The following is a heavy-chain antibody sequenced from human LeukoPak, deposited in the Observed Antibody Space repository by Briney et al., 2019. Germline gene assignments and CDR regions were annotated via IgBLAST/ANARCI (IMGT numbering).Heavy chain of an antibody. CDR3: AKNYNYYGSGTYFAYFDS. CDR1: GFTFSTSA. V-gene: IGHV3-23*01. Sequence: GGSLRLSCAASGFTFSTSAMNWVRQRPGRGLEWVSGISGSGGNIFLADSVKGRFTISRDNSKNTLYLQMNSLRAEDTAVYYCAKNYNYYGSGTYFAYFDSWGHGTLVTVSS. J-gene: IGHJ4*01. CDR2: ISGSGGNI. D-gene: IGHD3-10*01.